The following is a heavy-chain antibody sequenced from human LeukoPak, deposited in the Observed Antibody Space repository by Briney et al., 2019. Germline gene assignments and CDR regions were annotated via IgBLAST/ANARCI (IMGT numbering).Heavy chain of an antibody. V-gene: IGHV4-31*03. CDR2: IYYSGST. Sequence: SQTLSLTCTVPGGSISSGGYYWSWIRQHPGKGLEWIGYIYYSGSTYYNPSLKSRVTISVDTSKNQFSLKLSSVTAADTAVYYCARVLAGYFDYWGQGTLVTVSS. D-gene: IGHD6-19*01. CDR3: ARVLAGYFDY. J-gene: IGHJ4*02. CDR1: GGSISSGGYY.